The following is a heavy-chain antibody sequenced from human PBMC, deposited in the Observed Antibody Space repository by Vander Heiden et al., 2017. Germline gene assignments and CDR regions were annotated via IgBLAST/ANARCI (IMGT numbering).Heavy chain of an antibody. J-gene: IGHJ4*02. V-gene: IGHV3-23*01. CDR2: ISGSGGST. CDR1: GFTFSSYA. Sequence: EVQLLESGGGLVQPGGSLRLSCAASGFTFSSYAISWVRPGPGKGLEGVSAISGSGGSTYYADSVKGRFTISRDNSKNTLYLQMNSLRAEDTAVYYCAKLYQLPSRYYFDYWGQGTLVTVSS. CDR3: AKLYQLPSRYYFDY. D-gene: IGHD2-2*01.